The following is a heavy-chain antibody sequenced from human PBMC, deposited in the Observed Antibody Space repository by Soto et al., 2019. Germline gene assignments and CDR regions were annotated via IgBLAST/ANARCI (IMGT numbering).Heavy chain of an antibody. CDR1: GFPFNIDG. J-gene: IGHJ4*02. Sequence: GXLRLSSPXCGFPFNIDGMRGVRQAPDKGLEWVALISYDGSNQYYAESVKGRFTISRDNSKNTLFLQMNSLRADDTAVYYCAKDQASGQGSFDSWGQGTLVTFSS. CDR3: AKDQASGQGSFDS. CDR2: ISYDGSNQ. V-gene: IGHV3-30*18.